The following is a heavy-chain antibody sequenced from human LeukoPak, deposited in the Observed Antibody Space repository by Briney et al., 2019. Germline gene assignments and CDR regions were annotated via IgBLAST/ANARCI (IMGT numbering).Heavy chain of an antibody. J-gene: IGHJ4*02. Sequence: GGSLRLSCAASGFTFSHFWMSWVRQAPGKGLEWVAYIKKTGSETYYVDSVKGRFTITGDNTRNSLFLQMYSLRAEDTAVYFCAREDGYCSGGNCYSYFDSWGQGTLVTVSS. CDR2: IKKTGSET. V-gene: IGHV3-7*01. D-gene: IGHD2-15*01. CDR3: AREDGYCSGGNCYSYFDS. CDR1: GFTFSHFW.